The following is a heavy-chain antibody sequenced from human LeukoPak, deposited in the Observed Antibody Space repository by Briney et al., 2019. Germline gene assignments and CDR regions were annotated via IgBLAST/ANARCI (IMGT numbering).Heavy chain of an antibody. CDR1: GFTFSRHW. V-gene: IGHV3-9*01. CDR3: AKGAHTAMAE. D-gene: IGHD5-18*01. Sequence: QTGGSLRLSCAASGFTFSRHWMHWVRQAPGKGLEWVSGISWNSGSIGYADSVKGRFTISRDNAKNSLYLQMNSLRAEDTALYYCAKGAHTAMAEWGQGTLVTVSS. CDR2: ISWNSGSI. J-gene: IGHJ4*02.